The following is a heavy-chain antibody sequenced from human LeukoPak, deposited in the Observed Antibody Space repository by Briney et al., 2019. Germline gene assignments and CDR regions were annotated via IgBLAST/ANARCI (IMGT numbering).Heavy chain of an antibody. CDR1: GGXLSSFY. D-gene: IGHD6-19*01. Sequence: SQTLSLTCTVSGGXLSSFYCSWIRQPPGKGLEWIGYIYYSGSTNYNPSLKSRVTISVDTSKNQFSLNLSSVTAADTAVYYCAREGGWSGYFDLWGRGTLVTVSS. CDR3: AREGGWSGYFDL. J-gene: IGHJ2*01. V-gene: IGHV4-59*13. CDR2: IYYSGST.